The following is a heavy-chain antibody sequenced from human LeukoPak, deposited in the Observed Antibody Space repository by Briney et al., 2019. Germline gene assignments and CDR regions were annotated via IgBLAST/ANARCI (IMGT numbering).Heavy chain of an antibody. CDR2: IWYDGSNK. J-gene: IGHJ5*02. Sequence: GRSLRLSCAASGFTFSSHGMHWVRQAPGKGLEGVAVIWYDGSNKYYADSVKGRFTIPTDNSKNTLYLQMNSLRAEDTAVYYCAKDGNSYGYNNWFDPWGQGTLVTVSS. CDR1: GFTFSSHG. CDR3: AKDGNSYGYNNWFDP. V-gene: IGHV3-33*06. D-gene: IGHD5-18*01.